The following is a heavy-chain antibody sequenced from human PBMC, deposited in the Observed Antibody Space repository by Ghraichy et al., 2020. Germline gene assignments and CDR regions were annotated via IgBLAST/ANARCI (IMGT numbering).Heavy chain of an antibody. CDR2: IYYSGST. Sequence: SQTLSLTCTVSGGSVSSGSYYWSWIRQPPGKGLEWIGYIYYSGSTNYNPSLKSRVTISVDTSKNQFSLKLSSVTAADTAVYYCARGNYYDSSGYSPPPQGWGQGTLVTVSS. V-gene: IGHV4-61*01. J-gene: IGHJ4*02. CDR3: ARGNYYDSSGYSPPPQG. D-gene: IGHD3-22*01. CDR1: GGSVSSGSYY.